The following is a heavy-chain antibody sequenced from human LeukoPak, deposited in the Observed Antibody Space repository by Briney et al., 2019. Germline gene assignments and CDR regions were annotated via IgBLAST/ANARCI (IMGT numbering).Heavy chain of an antibody. D-gene: IGHD1-26*01. CDR1: GFTFIYYS. CDR3: ARGVGAPDY. Sequence: GGSLRLSCAASGFTFIYYSMTWVRQAPGKGLEWISYISSSGSTIYYADSVKGRFTISRDNAKNSLYLQMNSLRAEDTAVYYCARGVGAPDYWGQGTLVTVSS. V-gene: IGHV3-48*04. J-gene: IGHJ4*02. CDR2: ISSSGSTI.